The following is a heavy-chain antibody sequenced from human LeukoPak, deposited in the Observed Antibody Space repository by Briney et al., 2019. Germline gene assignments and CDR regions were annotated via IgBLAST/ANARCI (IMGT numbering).Heavy chain of an antibody. CDR2: IQPAASQT. V-gene: IGHV5-51*01. CDR3: ARRLRTGGFDI. CDR1: GYRFTTYW. J-gene: IGHJ3*02. D-gene: IGHD1-1*01. Sequence: GEALKISRMGSGYRFTTYWIDLVRQVPGKGLGWMGLIQPAASQTRYNPSFQGQVTLSDDKSINTAYLQWSSLRPSDTAIYYCARRLRTGGFDIWGQGTEVTVSS.